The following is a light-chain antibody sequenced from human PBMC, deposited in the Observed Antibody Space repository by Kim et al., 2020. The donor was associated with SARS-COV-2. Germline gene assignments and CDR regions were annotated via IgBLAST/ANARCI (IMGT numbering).Light chain of an antibody. CDR2: LGS. Sequence: DIVMTQSPLSLPVTPGEPASISCRSSQSLLHSNGYNYLDWYLQKPGQSPQLLIYLGSNRASGVPDRFSGSGSGTDFTLKINRVEAEDVGVYYCMQALQTPRYTFGQGTKLEI. CDR1: QSLLHSNGYNY. V-gene: IGKV2-28*01. J-gene: IGKJ2*01. CDR3: MQALQTPRYT.